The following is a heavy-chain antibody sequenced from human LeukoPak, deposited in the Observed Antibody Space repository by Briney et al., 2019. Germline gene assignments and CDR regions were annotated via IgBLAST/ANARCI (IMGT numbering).Heavy chain of an antibody. CDR1: GGSISSGGYY. D-gene: IGHD1-26*01. CDR2: IYHSGST. Sequence: PSETLSLTCTVSGGSISSGGYYWSWIRQPPGKGLEWIGYIYHSGSTYYNPSLKSRVTISVDRSKNQFSLKLSSVTAADTAVYYCARGGRIEGAMPWGQGTLVTVSS. V-gene: IGHV4-30-2*01. CDR3: ARGGRIEGAMP. J-gene: IGHJ5*02.